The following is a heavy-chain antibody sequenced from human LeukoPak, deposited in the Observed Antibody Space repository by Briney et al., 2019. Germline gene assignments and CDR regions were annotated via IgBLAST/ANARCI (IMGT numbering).Heavy chain of an antibody. D-gene: IGHD3-3*01. CDR2: ISGSSGNT. J-gene: IGHJ4*02. V-gene: IGHV1-18*01. CDR3: ARITIFGVVIDFDY. CDR1: GYSFTSYG. Sequence: ASVKVSCKASGYSFTSYGITWVRQAPGQGLEWMGWISGSSGNTNYAQKHQGRVTMTTDTSTSTAYMELRSLRSDDTAVYYCARITIFGVVIDFDYWGQGTPVTVSS.